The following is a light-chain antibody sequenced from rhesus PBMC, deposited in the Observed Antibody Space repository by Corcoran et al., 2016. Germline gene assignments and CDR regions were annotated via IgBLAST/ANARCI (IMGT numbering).Light chain of an antibody. Sequence: QVILTQSPATLSLSPGERATLSCRASQSISSYLAWSQQIPGQAPRLLLHGASRGARGIQDRFSGSGSGTEFTRTISSLEPEDFAVYYCQKYSSSPFTFGPGTKLDVK. V-gene: IGKV3-53*01. J-gene: IGKJ3*01. CDR3: QKYSSSPFT. CDR2: GAS. CDR1: QSISSY.